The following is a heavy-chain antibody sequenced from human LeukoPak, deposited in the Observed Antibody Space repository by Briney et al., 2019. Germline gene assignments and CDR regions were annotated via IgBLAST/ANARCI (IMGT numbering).Heavy chain of an antibody. D-gene: IGHD1-14*01. CDR2: ISHSGST. CDR1: GGSISSYY. Sequence: SETLSLTCTVSGGSISSYYWSWIRQPPGKGLEWIGEISHSGSTNYNPSLKSRVTISVDTSKNQFSLKLSSVTAADTAVYYCARGEGLTPPYYFDYWGQGTLVTVSS. CDR3: ARGEGLTPPYYFDY. V-gene: IGHV4-34*01. J-gene: IGHJ4*02.